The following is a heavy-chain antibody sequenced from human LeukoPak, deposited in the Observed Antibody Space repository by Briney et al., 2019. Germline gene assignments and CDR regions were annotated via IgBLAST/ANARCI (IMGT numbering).Heavy chain of an antibody. V-gene: IGHV3-66*02. D-gene: IGHD3-3*01. Sequence: PGGSLRLSCATSGFIFSNYAVSWVRQAPGKGLEWVSVIYSGGTTYYADSVKGRFTISRDNSKNTLYLQMNSLRAEDTAVYYCARDYVLRFLEWFGAFDIWGQGTMVTVSS. J-gene: IGHJ3*02. CDR2: IYSGGTT. CDR1: GFIFSNYA. CDR3: ARDYVLRFLEWFGAFDI.